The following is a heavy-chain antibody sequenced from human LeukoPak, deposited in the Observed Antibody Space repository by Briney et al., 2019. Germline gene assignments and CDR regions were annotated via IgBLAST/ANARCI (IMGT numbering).Heavy chain of an antibody. CDR1: GFTFSTFT. J-gene: IGHJ4*02. D-gene: IGHD5-18*01. CDR2: IWHDGSNK. V-gene: IGHV3-33*01. Sequence: GRSLRLSCAASGFTFSTFTMHWVRKPPGKGLEWVALIWHDGSNKYYGDSVKGRFTIYRDNSKNTLYLQMNSLRADDTAVYYCARDTGYSYAHPQDYWGQGTLVSVSS. CDR3: ARDTGYSYAHPQDY.